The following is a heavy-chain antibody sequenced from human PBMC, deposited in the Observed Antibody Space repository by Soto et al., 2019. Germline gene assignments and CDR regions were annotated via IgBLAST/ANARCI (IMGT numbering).Heavy chain of an antibody. J-gene: IGHJ4*02. V-gene: IGHV3-15*01. Sequence: EVQLVESGGGLVKPGGSLRLCCAASGFTFSNAWMTWVRQAPGKGLEWGGLIKSKADGVTTYYAAPVNGRFTISRDDSKNVVCLQMNSLNTEDTAVYYCTTTGTIDYWGQGTLVTVSS. CDR1: GFTFSNAW. CDR2: IKSKADGVTT. D-gene: IGHD1-1*01. CDR3: TTTGTIDY.